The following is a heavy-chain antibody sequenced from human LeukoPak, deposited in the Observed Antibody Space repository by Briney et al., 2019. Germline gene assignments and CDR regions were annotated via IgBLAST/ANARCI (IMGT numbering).Heavy chain of an antibody. J-gene: IGHJ4*02. CDR3: ARGERKKWELLSFDY. D-gene: IGHD1-26*01. V-gene: IGHV1-69*13. CDR2: IIPIFGTA. Sequence: ASVKVSCKSSGGTFSSYAISWVRQAPGQGPEWMGGIIPIFGTANYAQKFQGRVTITADESTSTAYMELSSLRSEDTAVYYCARGERKKWELLSFDYWGQGTLVTVSS. CDR1: GGTFSSYA.